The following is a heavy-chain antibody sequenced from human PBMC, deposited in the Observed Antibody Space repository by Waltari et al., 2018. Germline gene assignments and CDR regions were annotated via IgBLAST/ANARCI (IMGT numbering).Heavy chain of an antibody. V-gene: IGHV4-38-2*02. CDR2: ICHSGST. D-gene: IGHD5-12*01. CDR3: ARESSATDYYMDV. Sequence: QVQLQESGPGLVKPSDALSLTCAVSAYSISSTYCWGWIRQPPGKGLEWIGSICHSGSTYYNPSLKSRVSISVDTSKNQFSLKLSSVTAADTAVYYCARESSATDYYMDVWGKGTTVTVSS. CDR1: AYSISSTYC. J-gene: IGHJ6*03.